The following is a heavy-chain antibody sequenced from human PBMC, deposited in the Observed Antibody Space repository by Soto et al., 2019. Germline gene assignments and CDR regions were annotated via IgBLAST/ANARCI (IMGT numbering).Heavy chain of an antibody. V-gene: IGHV1-8*01. CDR3: ARSDGYHSNWLDS. J-gene: IGHJ5*01. CDR1: GYTFASYD. Sequence: QVQLVQSGAEVKTPGASVKVSCKASGYTFASYDINWVRQAPGQGVEWMGWMNPNRNNTGYAQKFQGRLTMTRDIALSIAHMELSSLRNEDTSVYYCARSDGYHSNWLDSWGQGTLVTVSA. CDR2: MNPNRNNT. D-gene: IGHD2-21*01.